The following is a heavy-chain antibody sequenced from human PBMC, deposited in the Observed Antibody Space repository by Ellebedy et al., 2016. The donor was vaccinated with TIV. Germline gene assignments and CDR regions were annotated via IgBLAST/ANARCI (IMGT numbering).Heavy chain of an antibody. J-gene: IGHJ4*02. D-gene: IGHD5-12*01. CDR1: AGSTSTYY. V-gene: IGHV4-59*08. Sequence: MPSETLSLTCSLSAGSTSTYYWSWIRRTPGTGLGWIGYIYYSGSANYSHSLKSRVTISIDTSKKQFSLRLNSVTAADTGVYYCATSPGSSTFDYWGQGALVTVSS. CDR3: ATSPGSSTFDY. CDR2: IYYSGSA.